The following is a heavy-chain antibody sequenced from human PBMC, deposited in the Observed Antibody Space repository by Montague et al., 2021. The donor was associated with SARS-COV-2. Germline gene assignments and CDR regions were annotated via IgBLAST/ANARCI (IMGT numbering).Heavy chain of an antibody. Sequence: TLSLTCTLAGDSLNNGGYYWSWVRQHPGKGLEWIGNIFHSGSTHFNPSLKSRITMSADTSTNQFSLHLSSVTAADTAVYFCARVGFYTESYYDYWGRGTLVTVSA. D-gene: IGHD1-26*01. CDR1: GDSLNNGGYY. V-gene: IGHV4-31*03. J-gene: IGHJ4*02. CDR2: IFHSGST. CDR3: ARVGFYTESYYDY.